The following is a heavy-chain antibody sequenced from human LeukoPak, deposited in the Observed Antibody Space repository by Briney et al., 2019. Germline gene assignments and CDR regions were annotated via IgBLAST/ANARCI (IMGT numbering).Heavy chain of an antibody. CDR3: ARSNDGVAVAGTRDY. Sequence: GESLRISCKGSGYSFTTYWLSWVRQMPGKGLEWMGRIDPSNSYTNYSPSFQGHVTISVDESISTAYLQWSSLKASDTAMYYCARSNDGVAVAGTRDYWGQGTLVTVFS. V-gene: IGHV5-10-1*01. CDR1: GYSFTTYW. J-gene: IGHJ4*02. D-gene: IGHD6-19*01. CDR2: IDPSNSYT.